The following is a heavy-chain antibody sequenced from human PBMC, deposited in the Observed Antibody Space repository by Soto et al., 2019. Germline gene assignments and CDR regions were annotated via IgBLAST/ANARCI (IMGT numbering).Heavy chain of an antibody. CDR1: GFTFSSYA. Sequence: VGSLRLSCAASGFTFSSYAMSWVRQAPGKGLEWVSAISGSGGSTYYADSVKGRFTISRDNSKNTLYLQMNSLRAEDTAVYYCAKVGTYYDFWSGPSPNFDYWGQGTLVTVSS. CDR3: AKVGTYYDFWSGPSPNFDY. V-gene: IGHV3-23*01. D-gene: IGHD3-3*01. CDR2: ISGSGGST. J-gene: IGHJ4*02.